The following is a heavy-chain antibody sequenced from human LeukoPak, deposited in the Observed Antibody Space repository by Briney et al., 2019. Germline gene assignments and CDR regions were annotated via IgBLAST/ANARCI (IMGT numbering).Heavy chain of an antibody. J-gene: IGHJ4*02. Sequence: GGSLRLSCSASGDTSSVYWMHRVRQAPGKGLVWVSRINSDGSSTSYADSVKGRFTISRDNAKKTLYLQMNSLRAEDTAVYYCARCESRVAETGKIGYWGQGTLVTVSS. CDR1: GDTSSVYW. D-gene: IGHD2-21*02. CDR2: INSDGSST. CDR3: ARCESRVAETGKIGY. V-gene: IGHV3-74*01.